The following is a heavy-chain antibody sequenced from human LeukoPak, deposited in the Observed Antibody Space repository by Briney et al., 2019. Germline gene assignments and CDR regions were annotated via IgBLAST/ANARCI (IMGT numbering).Heavy chain of an antibody. CDR1: GGSFSGYY. CDR3: AGDSSARPLEY. D-gene: IGHD6-6*01. CDR2: INHSGST. Sequence: SETLSLTCAVYGGSFSGYYWSWIRQPPGKGLEWIGEINHSGSTNYNPSLKSRVTISVDTSKNQFSLHLNSVTPEDTAVYYCAGDSSARPLEYWGQGTLVTVSS. J-gene: IGHJ4*02. V-gene: IGHV4-34*01.